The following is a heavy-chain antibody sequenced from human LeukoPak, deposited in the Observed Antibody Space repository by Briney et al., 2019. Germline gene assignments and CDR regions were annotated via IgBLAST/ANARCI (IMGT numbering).Heavy chain of an antibody. CDR1: GFTVSSNY. V-gene: IGHV3-53*04. J-gene: IGHJ4*02. CDR2: IYSGGST. CDR3: ARVSGSGSYYIGY. D-gene: IGHD3-10*01. Sequence: GGSLRLSCAASGFTVSSNYMSWVRQAPGKGLEWVSVIYSGGSTYYADSVKGRFTISRHNSKNTLYLQMNSLRAEDTAVYYCARVSGSGSYYIGYWGQGTPVTVSS.